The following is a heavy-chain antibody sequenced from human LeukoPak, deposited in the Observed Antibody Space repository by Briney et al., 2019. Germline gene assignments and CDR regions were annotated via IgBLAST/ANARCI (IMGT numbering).Heavy chain of an antibody. CDR3: AIGRFLEWFSANWFDP. CDR1: GYTFTGYY. D-gene: IGHD3-3*01. V-gene: IGHV1-2*02. Sequence: ASVKVSCKASGYTFTGYYMHWVRQAPGQGLEWMGWINPNSGGTNYAQKLQGRVTMTRDTSISTAYMELSRLRSDDTAVYYCAIGRFLEWFSANWFDPWGQGTLVTVSS. CDR2: INPNSGGT. J-gene: IGHJ5*02.